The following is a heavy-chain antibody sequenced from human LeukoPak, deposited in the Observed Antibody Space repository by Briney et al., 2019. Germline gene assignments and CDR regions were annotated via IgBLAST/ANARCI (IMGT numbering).Heavy chain of an antibody. J-gene: IGHJ4*02. CDR1: GFTFNNYG. Sequence: GGSLRLSCAASGFTFNNYGMHWVRQAPGKGLEWVAFIRDDGGDKFYADSVKDRFTISRDSSKNTLYLQMNSLRAEDTALYYCAKGSSGYCTINNCYPPDDWGQGTLVTVSS. CDR3: AKGSSGYCTINNCYPPDD. V-gene: IGHV3-30*02. CDR2: IRDDGGDK. D-gene: IGHD2-2*01.